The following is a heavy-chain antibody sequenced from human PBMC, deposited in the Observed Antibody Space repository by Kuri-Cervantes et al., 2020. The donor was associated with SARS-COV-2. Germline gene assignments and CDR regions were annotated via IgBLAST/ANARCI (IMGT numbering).Heavy chain of an antibody. V-gene: IGHV4-59*01. D-gene: IGHD5-24*01. Sequence: SETLSLTCTVSGGSISSYYWSWIRQPPGKGLEWIGYIYYSGSTNYNPSLKSRVTISVDTSTNQFSLKLSSVTAADTAVYYCARDLGQKGWLQYWYFDLWGRGTLVTVSS. CDR3: ARDLGQKGWLQYWYFDL. CDR2: IYYSGST. J-gene: IGHJ2*01. CDR1: GGSISSYY.